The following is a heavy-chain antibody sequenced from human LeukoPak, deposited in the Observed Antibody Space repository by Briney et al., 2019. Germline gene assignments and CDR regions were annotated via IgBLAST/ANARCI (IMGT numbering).Heavy chain of an antibody. J-gene: IGHJ4*02. Sequence: GGSLRLSCAASGFTFSSYGMTWVRQAPGKGLEWVSYISSSSSTIYYADSVKGRFTISRDNAKNSLYLQLNSLRAEDTAVYYCARDLYRIVVVPHYFDYWGQGTLVTVSS. CDR3: ARDLYRIVVVPHYFDY. D-gene: IGHD3-22*01. CDR2: ISSSSSTI. V-gene: IGHV3-48*01. CDR1: GFTFSSYG.